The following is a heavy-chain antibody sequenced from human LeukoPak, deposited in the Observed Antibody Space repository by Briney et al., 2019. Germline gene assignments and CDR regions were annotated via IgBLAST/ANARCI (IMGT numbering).Heavy chain of an antibody. V-gene: IGHV3-23*01. CDR2: ITGGGDST. D-gene: IGHD5-12*01. Sequence: GGSLRLSCAASGFIFSSYAMGWVCQAPGKGLEWVSAITGGGDSTYCADPVKGRFTISRDNAKNSLYLQMNSLRAEDTAVYYCARVGWLRFLWFDPWGQGTLVTVSS. CDR3: ARVGWLRFLWFDP. J-gene: IGHJ5*02. CDR1: GFIFSSYA.